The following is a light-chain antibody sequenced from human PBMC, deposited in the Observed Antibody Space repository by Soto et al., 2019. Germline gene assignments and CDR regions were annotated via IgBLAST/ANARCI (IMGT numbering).Light chain of an antibody. Sequence: EVVLTQSPGTLSLSPGERATLSCRASQSVSNTYVAWYQHIPGQTPRLLIYGASNRATGIPDRFSGSGSGTDFTHTISRLEPEDFAVYYCQQHDSSPWMFGQGTKVDIK. V-gene: IGKV3-20*01. CDR1: QSVSNTY. CDR3: QQHDSSPWM. J-gene: IGKJ1*01. CDR2: GAS.